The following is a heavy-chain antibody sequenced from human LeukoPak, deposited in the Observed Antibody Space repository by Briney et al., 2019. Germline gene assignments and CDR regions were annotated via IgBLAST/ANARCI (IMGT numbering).Heavy chain of an antibody. CDR1: GFTFNSNA. V-gene: IGHV3-23*01. Sequence: GGSLRLSCAASGFTFNSNAMSWVRQAPGKGLEWVSTFSGSGTNTYYADSVKGRFTISTDNSKNMLYLQMNSLRAEGTALYYCVKPRGGAYIFDDWGQGTRVTVSS. J-gene: IGHJ4*02. CDR3: VKPRGGAYIFDD. CDR2: FSGSGTNT. D-gene: IGHD2-15*01.